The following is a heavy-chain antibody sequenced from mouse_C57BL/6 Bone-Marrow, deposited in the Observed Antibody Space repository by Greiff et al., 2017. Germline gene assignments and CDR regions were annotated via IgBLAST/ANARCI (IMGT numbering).Heavy chain of an antibody. CDR3: TTFTTVVDFDY. CDR1: GFNIKDDY. D-gene: IGHD1-1*01. CDR2: IDPENGDT. Sequence: VQLKESGAELVRPGASVTLSCTASGFNIKDDYMHWVKQRPEQGLEWIGWIDPENGDTEYASKFQGKATITADTSSNTAYLQLSSLTSEDTAVYYCTTFTTVVDFDYWGQGTTLTVSS. V-gene: IGHV14-4*01. J-gene: IGHJ2*01.